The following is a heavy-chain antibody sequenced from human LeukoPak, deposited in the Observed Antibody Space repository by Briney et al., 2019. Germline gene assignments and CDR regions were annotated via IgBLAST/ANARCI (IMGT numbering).Heavy chain of an antibody. D-gene: IGHD5-18*01. CDR1: GGTFSSYA. CDR2: IIPILGIA. V-gene: IGHV1-69*04. Sequence: GPSVSLSCKASGGTFSSYAISWVRQAPGQGLEWMGRIIPILGIANYAQKFQGRVTITADKSTSTAYMELSSLRSEDTAVYYCARDYVDTAMYKAPFDYWRQGTLVTVSS. CDR3: ARDYVDTAMYKAPFDY. J-gene: IGHJ4*01.